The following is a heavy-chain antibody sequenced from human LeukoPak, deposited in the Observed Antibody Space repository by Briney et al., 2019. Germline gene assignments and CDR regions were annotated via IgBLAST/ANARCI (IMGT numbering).Heavy chain of an antibody. CDR2: ISWNSGVK. D-gene: IGHD3-9*01. CDR3: AKDNEGGTFFFDYMDV. V-gene: IGHV3-9*01. Sequence: GGSLRLSCAASGFTFDDYAMHWVRQIPGRGLEWVSSISWNSGVKGYADSVKGRFTISRDNAKNSLYLQMNSLRTEDTAVYYCAKDNEGGTFFFDYMDVWGQGTTVTVSS. CDR1: GFTFDDYA. J-gene: IGHJ6*02.